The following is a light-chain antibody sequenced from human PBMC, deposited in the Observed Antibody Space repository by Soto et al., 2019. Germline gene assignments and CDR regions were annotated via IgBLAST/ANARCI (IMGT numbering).Light chain of an antibody. V-gene: IGKV3-20*01. J-gene: IGKJ1*01. CDR2: GAS. CDR3: QPYGSSPWT. CDR1: QSVSSSY. Sequence: EIVLTQSPGTLSLPPGERATLSCRASQSVSSSYLAWYQQKPGKAPRLLTYGASSRATGIPDRFSGSWSGTDFTLTISRLEPEDFAVYYCQPYGSSPWTFGQGTKVEIK.